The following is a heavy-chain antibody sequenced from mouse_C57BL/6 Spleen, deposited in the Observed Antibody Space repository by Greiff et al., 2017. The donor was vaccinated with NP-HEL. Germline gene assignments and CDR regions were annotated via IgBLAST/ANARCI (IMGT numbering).Heavy chain of an antibody. Sequence: QVQLKQSGAELARPGASVKLSCKASGYTFTSYGISWVKQRTGQGLEWIGEIYPRSGNTYYNEKFKGKATLTADKSSSTAYMELRSLTSEDSAVYFCARENDYYGSSPAWFAYWGQGTLVTVSA. CDR2: IYPRSGNT. J-gene: IGHJ3*01. CDR1: GYTFTSYG. CDR3: ARENDYYGSSPAWFAY. D-gene: IGHD1-1*01. V-gene: IGHV1-81*01.